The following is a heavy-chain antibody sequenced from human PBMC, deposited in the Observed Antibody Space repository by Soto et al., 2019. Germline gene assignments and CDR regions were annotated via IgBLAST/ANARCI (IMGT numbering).Heavy chain of an antibody. CDR2: IDPNSGGA. J-gene: IGHJ6*02. CDR3: ARDFSSIQPQYEYYYFGMDV. D-gene: IGHD5-18*01. CDR1: GYTFTGYY. Sequence: ASVKVSCKASGYTFTGYYIHWVRQAPGQGLEWMGWIDPNSGGANYAQKFRGWVAMTRDTSINTAYLELSRLRSDDTAVYYCARDFSSIQPQYEYYYFGMDVWG. V-gene: IGHV1-2*04.